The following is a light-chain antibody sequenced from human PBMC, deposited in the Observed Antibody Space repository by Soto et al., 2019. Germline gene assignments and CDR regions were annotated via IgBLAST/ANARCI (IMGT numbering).Light chain of an antibody. CDR2: EGS. Sequence: QSVLTQPASVSGSPGQSITISCTETSSDVGSYNLVSWYQQHPGKAPKLMIYEGSKRPSGVSNRFSGSKSGNTASLTISGLQAEDEADYYCCSYAGSSTNYVFGTGTKVTVL. CDR3: CSYAGSSTNYV. J-gene: IGLJ1*01. CDR1: SSDVGSYNL. V-gene: IGLV2-23*01.